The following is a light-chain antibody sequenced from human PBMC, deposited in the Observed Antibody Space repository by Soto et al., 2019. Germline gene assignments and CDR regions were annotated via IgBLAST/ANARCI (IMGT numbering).Light chain of an antibody. Sequence: DIVMTQSPDSLAVSLGERATINCKSSQSVLHSSNNKNFLAWYQQKPGQPPKLLIYWASTRESGVPDRFSGSGSETDFTLTIRSLQAEDVAVYYCNQYYSTPQTFGQGTKVEIK. CDR1: QSVLHSSNNKNF. J-gene: IGKJ1*01. CDR2: WAS. V-gene: IGKV4-1*01. CDR3: NQYYSTPQT.